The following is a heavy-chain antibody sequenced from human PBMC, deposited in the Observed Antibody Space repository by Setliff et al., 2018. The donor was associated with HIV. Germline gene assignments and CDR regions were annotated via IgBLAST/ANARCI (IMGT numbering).Heavy chain of an antibody. CDR1: GYTFTSYG. Sequence: ASVKVSCKASGYTFTSYGISWVRQAPGQGLEWMGWISAYNGNTNYAQKLQGRVTLTRDTSTSTVYMELSSLRAEDSAVYYCVKSASWDLRGWLHWGQGTPVTVSS. CDR3: VKSASWDLRGWLH. CDR2: ISAYNGNT. D-gene: IGHD6-19*01. V-gene: IGHV1-18*01. J-gene: IGHJ4*02.